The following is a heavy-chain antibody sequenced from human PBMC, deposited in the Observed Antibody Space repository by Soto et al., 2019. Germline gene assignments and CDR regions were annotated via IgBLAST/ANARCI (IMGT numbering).Heavy chain of an antibody. CDR3: AKNGQPPYYYYGLDV. CDR1: GYTFTSFV. J-gene: IGHJ6*02. D-gene: IGHD2-8*01. V-gene: IGHV1-18*01. Sequence: ASMKVSCKASGYTFTSFVFICVRQARGQGLVWMGWISGYNGNKNYAQKFQDRVSMTIDTSTGTVYMVLRSLTSDDTAIYYCAKNGQPPYYYYGLDVWG. CDR2: ISGYNGNK.